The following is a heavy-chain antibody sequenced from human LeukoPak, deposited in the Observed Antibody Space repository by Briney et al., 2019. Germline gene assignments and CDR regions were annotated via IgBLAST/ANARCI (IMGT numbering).Heavy chain of an antibody. CDR3: ARDVTNWGGVDY. D-gene: IGHD7-27*01. V-gene: IGHV1-2*02. Sequence: ASVKVSCKASGYTFTNYGISWVRQAPGQRLEWMGWINPNSGGTNYAQMFQGRVTMTRDTSITTSYMELSRLTSDDTAVYYSARDVTNWGGVDYWGQGTLVTVSS. CDR2: INPNSGGT. J-gene: IGHJ4*02. CDR1: GYTFTNYG.